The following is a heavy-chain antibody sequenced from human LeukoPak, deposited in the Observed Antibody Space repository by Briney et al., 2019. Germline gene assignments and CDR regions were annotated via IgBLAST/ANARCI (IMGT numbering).Heavy chain of an antibody. D-gene: IGHD6-19*01. J-gene: IGHJ6*03. V-gene: IGHV4-39*07. Sequence: SETLSLTCTVSGASISTNSYYWGWIRQPPGKGLEWIGNIYYTGSTYYNPSLKSRVTISVDTSKNQFSLKLNSVTAADTAMYYCARVETSAWSTSYYYYFHMDVWGKGTTVTISS. CDR3: ARVETSAWSTSYYYYFHMDV. CDR2: IYYTGST. CDR1: GASISTNSYY.